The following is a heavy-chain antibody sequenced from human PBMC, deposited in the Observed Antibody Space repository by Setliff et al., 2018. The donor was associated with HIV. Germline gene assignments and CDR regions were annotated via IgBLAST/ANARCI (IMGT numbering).Heavy chain of an antibody. CDR2: VYYSGST. J-gene: IGHJ4*02. CDR1: GGSISSSSYY. D-gene: IGHD1-1*01. V-gene: IGHV4-39*07. Sequence: SETLSLTCIVSGGSISSSSYYWGWIRQPPGKGLEWIGPVYYSGSTYYNPSLKSRVTISVDTSENQFSLKLSSVTAADTAVYYCASAGSGTRAPPRYWGQGTLVTVSS. CDR3: ASAGSGTRAPPRY.